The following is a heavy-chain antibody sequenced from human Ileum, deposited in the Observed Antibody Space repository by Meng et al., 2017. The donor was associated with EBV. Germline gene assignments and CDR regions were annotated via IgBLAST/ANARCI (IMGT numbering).Heavy chain of an antibody. CDR1: GGSSSSYY. CDR3: ARGGWSLDY. V-gene: IGHV4-59*08. D-gene: IGHD2-15*01. J-gene: IGHJ4*02. Sequence: QVRSGGSGPGWGTGSVTVVRTGRVSGGSSSSYYWGWLRQPPGKGLEWIGYIYYSGSTNYNPSLKSRVTISVDTSKNQFSLNLSSVTAADTAVYYCARGGWSLDYWGQGTLVTVSS. CDR2: IYYSGST.